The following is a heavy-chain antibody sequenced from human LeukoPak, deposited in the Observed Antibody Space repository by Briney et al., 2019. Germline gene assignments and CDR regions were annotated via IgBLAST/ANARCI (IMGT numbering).Heavy chain of an antibody. J-gene: IGHJ4*02. D-gene: IGHD1-26*01. CDR1: GGSISSNNW. CDR3: ARALGSYSGGN. V-gene: IGHV4-4*02. Sequence: SESLSLTCAVSGGSISSNNWWNWVRQPPGKGLEWIGEIYHSGSTNYNPSLKSRVTISVDKSKNQISLKLNSVTAADTAVYYCARALGSYSGGNWGQGTLVTVSS. CDR2: IYHSGST.